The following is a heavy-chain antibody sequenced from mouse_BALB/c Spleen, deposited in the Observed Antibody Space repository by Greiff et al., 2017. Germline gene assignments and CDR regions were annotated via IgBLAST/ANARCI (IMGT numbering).Heavy chain of an antibody. CDR2: IDPSDSET. D-gene: IGHD3-2*02. V-gene: IGHV1-69*02. CDR3: AREGGRLYAMDD. CDR1: GYTFTSYW. J-gene: IGHJ4*01. Sequence: QVQLQQPGAELVKPGAPVKLSCKASGYTFTSYWMNWVKQRPGRGLEWIGRIDPSDSETHYNQKFKDKATLTVDKSSSTAYIQLSSLTSEDSAVYYCAREGGRLYAMDDWGQGTSVTVSS.